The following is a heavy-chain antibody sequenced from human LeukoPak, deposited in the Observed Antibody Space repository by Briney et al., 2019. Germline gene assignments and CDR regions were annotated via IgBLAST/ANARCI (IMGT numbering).Heavy chain of an antibody. V-gene: IGHV1-69*13. D-gene: IGHD3-10*01. CDR1: GGTFSSYA. J-gene: IGHJ6*02. Sequence: SVKVSCKASGGTFSSYAISWVRQAPGQGLEWMGGIIPIFGTANYAQKFQGRVTITADESTSTAYMELSSLRSEDTAVYYCATGIWFWELGSSYGMDVWGQGTTVTVSS. CDR3: ATGIWFWELGSSYGMDV. CDR2: IIPIFGTA.